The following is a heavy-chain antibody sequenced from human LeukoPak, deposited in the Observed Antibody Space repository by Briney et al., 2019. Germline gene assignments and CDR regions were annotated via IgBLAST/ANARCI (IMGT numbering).Heavy chain of an antibody. D-gene: IGHD4-17*01. CDR2: ISTSGSTI. Sequence: GGSLRLSCAASGFTFSDYYMSWIRQAPGKGLEWASYISTSGSTIYYADSVKGRFTISRDNAKNSLYLQMNSLRAEDTAVYYCASQQDYGDYYFDHWGQGTPVTVSS. J-gene: IGHJ4*02. CDR1: GFTFSDYY. CDR3: ASQQDYGDYYFDH. V-gene: IGHV3-11*04.